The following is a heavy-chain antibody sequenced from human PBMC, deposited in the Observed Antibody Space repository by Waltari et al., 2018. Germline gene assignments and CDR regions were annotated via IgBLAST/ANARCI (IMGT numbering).Heavy chain of an antibody. Sequence: QVQLVQSGAEVKKPGSSVKVSCKASGGNFSSYVISWVRQAPGQGLEWMGGIIPIFGTSNYAQKFQGRVTITADESTSPAYMELSSLRSEDTAVYYCARGRRILEWLLPFDPWGQGTLVTVSS. CDR3: ARGRRILEWLLPFDP. CDR1: GGNFSSYV. D-gene: IGHD3-3*01. J-gene: IGHJ5*02. V-gene: IGHV1-69*01. CDR2: IIPIFGTS.